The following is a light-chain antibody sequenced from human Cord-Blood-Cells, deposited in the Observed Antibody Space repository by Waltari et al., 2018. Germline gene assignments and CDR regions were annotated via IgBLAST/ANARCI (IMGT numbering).Light chain of an antibody. CDR3: QAWDSSTGV. V-gene: IGLV3-1*01. J-gene: IGLJ3*02. Sequence: SYELTQPPSVSVSPGQTASIPCSGDTLGDKYACWYQQKPGQSPVLVIYQDRKRPSGIPERFAGSNSGNTATLTISGTQAMDEADYYCQAWDSSTGVFGGGTKLTVL. CDR2: QDR. CDR1: TLGDKY.